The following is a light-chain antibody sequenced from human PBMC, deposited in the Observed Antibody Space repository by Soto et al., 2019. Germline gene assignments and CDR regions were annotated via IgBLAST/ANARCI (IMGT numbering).Light chain of an antibody. J-gene: IGKJ5*01. CDR2: DAS. Sequence: EIAWTQSPATLSLSPGQRAALSCRASQSVSSYLAWYQQKPGQAPRLLIYDASNRATGIPARFSGSGSGTDFTLTISSLENEDFAVYYCQQYNNWTLTFGQGTRLEIK. CDR1: QSVSSY. CDR3: QQYNNWTLT. V-gene: IGKV3-11*01.